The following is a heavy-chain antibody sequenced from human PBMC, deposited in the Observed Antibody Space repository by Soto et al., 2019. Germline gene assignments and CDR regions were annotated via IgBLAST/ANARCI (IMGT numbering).Heavy chain of an antibody. CDR1: GVSISSYY. CDR2: IYYSGST. Sequence: QVQLQESGPGLVKPSETLSLTCTVSGVSISSYYWSWIRQPPGTGLEWIGYIYYSGSTNYNPSLKSRVTTSVDTSKNQFSLKLSSVTAADTAVYYCARVWGYYFDYWGQGTLVTVAS. CDR3: ARVWGYYFDY. J-gene: IGHJ4*02. D-gene: IGHD2-21*01. V-gene: IGHV4-59*01.